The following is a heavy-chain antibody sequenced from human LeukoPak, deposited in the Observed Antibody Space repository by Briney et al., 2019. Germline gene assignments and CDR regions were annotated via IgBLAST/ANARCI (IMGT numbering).Heavy chain of an antibody. V-gene: IGHV3-48*04. Sequence: GGSLRLSCAASGFTFSSYSMNWVRQAPGKGLEWVSYISSSSSTIYYADSVKGRFTISRDNAKNSLYLQMNSLRAEDTAVYYCAGKGGYGMVATRNWGQGTLVTVSS. CDR2: ISSSSSTI. D-gene: IGHD5-12*01. CDR3: AGKGGYGMVATRN. J-gene: IGHJ4*02. CDR1: GFTFSSYS.